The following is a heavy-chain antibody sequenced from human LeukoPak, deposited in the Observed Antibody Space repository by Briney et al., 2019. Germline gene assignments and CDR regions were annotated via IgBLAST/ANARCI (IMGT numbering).Heavy chain of an antibody. J-gene: IGHJ4*02. CDR1: GFTFSSYA. CDR2: ISGSGGST. Sequence: PGGSLRLSCAASGFTFSSYAMSWVRQAPGKGLEWVSAISGSGGSTYYADSVKGRFTISRDNSKNTLYLQMNSLRAEDTAVYYRAKDQEAVAGQTPFDYWGQGTLVTVSS. CDR3: AKDQEAVAGQTPFDY. V-gene: IGHV3-23*01. D-gene: IGHD6-19*01.